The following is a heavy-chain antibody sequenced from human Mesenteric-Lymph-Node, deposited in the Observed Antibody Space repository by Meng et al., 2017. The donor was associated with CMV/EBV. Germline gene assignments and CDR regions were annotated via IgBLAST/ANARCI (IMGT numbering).Heavy chain of an antibody. CDR2: IDYSGTT. CDR3: ARGPTVNYFDS. D-gene: IGHD4-11*01. J-gene: IGHJ4*02. V-gene: IGHV4-39*07. Sequence: SETLSLTCTVYGGSISSGDYYWGWIRQPPGTGLEWIATIDYSGTTYYNPSLKSRVTLLLYTSKNQFSLRLTSVTAADTAVYYCARGPTVNYFDSWGQGTLVTVSS. CDR1: GGSISSGDYY.